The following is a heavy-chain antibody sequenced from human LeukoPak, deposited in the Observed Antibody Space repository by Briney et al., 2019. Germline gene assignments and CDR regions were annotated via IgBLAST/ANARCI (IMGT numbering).Heavy chain of an antibody. D-gene: IGHD3-3*01. V-gene: IGHV1-2*02. CDR3: ARKQYYDFWSGENWFDP. Sequence: GASVKVSCKASEYTFTGYYMHWVRQAPGQGLEWMGWINPNSGGTNYAQKFQGRVTMTRDTSISTAYMELSRLRSDDTAVYYCARKQYYDFWSGENWFDPWGQGTLVTVSS. J-gene: IGHJ5*02. CDR2: INPNSGGT. CDR1: EYTFTGYY.